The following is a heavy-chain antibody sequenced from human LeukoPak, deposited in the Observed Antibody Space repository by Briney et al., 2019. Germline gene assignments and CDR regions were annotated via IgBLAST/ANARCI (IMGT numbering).Heavy chain of an antibody. Sequence: GGSLRLSCAASGFTFSTYGMSWVRQAPGKGLEWVSAISGSGGRTYYADSVKGRFTISRDNSKNTLYLLMNSLRAEDTAVYYCAKDASGSGSYDAFDIWGQGTMVTVSS. CDR2: ISGSGGRT. D-gene: IGHD3-10*01. CDR3: AKDASGSGSYDAFDI. J-gene: IGHJ3*02. CDR1: GFTFSTYG. V-gene: IGHV3-23*01.